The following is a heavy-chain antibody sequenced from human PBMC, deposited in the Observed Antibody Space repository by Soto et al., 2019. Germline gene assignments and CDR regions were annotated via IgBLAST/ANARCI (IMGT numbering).Heavy chain of an antibody. D-gene: IGHD2-2*01. J-gene: IGHJ6*02. CDR1: GFTFSSYS. CDR2: ISSSSSYI. CDR3: ARSLGVPAAMIYYYYGMDV. V-gene: IGHV3-21*01. Sequence: VGSLRLSCAASGFTFSSYSMNWVRQAPGKGLEWVSSISSSSSYIYYADSVKGRFTISRDNAKNSLYLQMNSLRAEDTAVYYCARSLGVPAAMIYYYYGMDVWGQGTTVTVSS.